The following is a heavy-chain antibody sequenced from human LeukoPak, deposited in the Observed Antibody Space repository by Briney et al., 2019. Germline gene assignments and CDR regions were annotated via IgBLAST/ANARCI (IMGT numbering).Heavy chain of an antibody. CDR2: INHSGST. CDR1: GGSFSGYY. V-gene: IGHV4-34*01. D-gene: IGHD3-10*01. CDR3: ARGHWYYYGSGSYYKYYFDY. Sequence: PSETLSLTCAVYGGSFSGYYWSWIRQPPGKGLEWIGEINHSGSTNYNLSLKSRVTLSVDTSKNQFSLKLSSVTAADTAVYYCARGHWYYYGSGSYYKYYFDYWGQGTLVTVSS. J-gene: IGHJ4*02.